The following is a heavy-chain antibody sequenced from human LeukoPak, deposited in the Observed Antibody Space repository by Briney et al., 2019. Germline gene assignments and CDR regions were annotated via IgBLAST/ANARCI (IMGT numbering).Heavy chain of an antibody. CDR2: ISAYNGNT. CDR3: ARGRMGGGNDY. V-gene: IGHV1-18*01. CDR1: GYTFTSYG. Sequence: ASVKVSCKASGYTFTSYGISWVRQAPGQGLEWMGWISAYNGNTNYAQKLQGRVTMTRDTSISTAYMELSSLRSDDTAVYYCARGRMGGGNDYWGQGTLVTVSS. J-gene: IGHJ4*02. D-gene: IGHD2-15*01.